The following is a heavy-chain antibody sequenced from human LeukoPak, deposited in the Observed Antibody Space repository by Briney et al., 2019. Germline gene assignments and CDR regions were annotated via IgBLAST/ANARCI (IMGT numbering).Heavy chain of an antibody. CDR1: GFTFSSYG. CDR3: ARGTVAGRVAAAAPDY. D-gene: IGHD2-2*01. V-gene: IGHV3-33*01. Sequence: GGSLRLSCAASGFTFSSYGMHWVRQAPGKGLEWVAVIWYDGSKKYYGDSVKGRFTISRDNSKNTLYLQMNSLRVEDTAVYYCARGTVAGRVAAAAPDYWGQGTLVTVSS. J-gene: IGHJ4*02. CDR2: IWYDGSKK.